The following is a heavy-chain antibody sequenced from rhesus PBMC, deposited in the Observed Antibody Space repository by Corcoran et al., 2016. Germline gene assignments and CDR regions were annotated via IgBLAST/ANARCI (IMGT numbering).Heavy chain of an antibody. D-gene: IGHD3-3*01. Sequence: QVQLQESGPGLVKPSETLSLTCTVSGGSISGYYYWSWIRQPPGKGLEWIGGIYGKSASTYYNPSLKSRVTISTDTSKNQFSLKLSSVTAADTAVYYCASPTYYNFWSGYWPDAFDFWGQGLRVTVSS. CDR2: IYGKSAST. J-gene: IGHJ3*01. CDR1: GGSISGYYY. V-gene: IGHV4-143*01. CDR3: ASPTYYNFWSGYWPDAFDF.